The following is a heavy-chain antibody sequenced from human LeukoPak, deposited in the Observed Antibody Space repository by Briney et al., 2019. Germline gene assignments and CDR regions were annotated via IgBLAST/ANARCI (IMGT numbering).Heavy chain of an antibody. J-gene: IGHJ4*02. CDR2: IYSGGST. CDR1: GFTVSSNY. V-gene: IGHV3-53*01. D-gene: IGHD5-12*01. Sequence: GGSLRLSCAASGFTVSSNYMSWVRQAPGKGLEWVSVIYSGGSTYYADSVKGRFTISRDNSKNTLYLQMNSLRAEDTAVHYCARGPRGYGGFDYWGQGTLVTVSS. CDR3: ARGPRGYGGFDY.